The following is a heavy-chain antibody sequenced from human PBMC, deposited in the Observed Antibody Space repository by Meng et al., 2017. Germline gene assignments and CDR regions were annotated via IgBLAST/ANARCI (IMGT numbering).Heavy chain of an antibody. D-gene: IGHD4-17*01. CDR3: ARGKAATVTTYYYGMDV. V-gene: IGHV4-31*03. J-gene: IGHJ6*02. Sequence: SETLSLTCTVSGGSISSGGYYWSWIRQHPGKGLEWIGYIYYSGSTYYNPSLKSRITMSVDTSKNQFSLKLSSVTAADTAVYYCARGKAATVTTYYYGMDVWGQGTTVTVS. CDR1: GGSISSGGYY. CDR2: IYYSGST.